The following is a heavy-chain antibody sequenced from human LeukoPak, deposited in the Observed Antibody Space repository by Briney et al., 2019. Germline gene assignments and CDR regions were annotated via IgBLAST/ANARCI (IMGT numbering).Heavy chain of an antibody. J-gene: IGHJ4*02. D-gene: IGHD6-6*01. Sequence: SETLSLTCAVYGGSFSGYYWSWIRQPPGKGLEWIGEINHSGSTNYNPSLKSRVTISVDTSKNQFSLKLSSVTAADTAVYYCAREFRDSSSSDYWGQGTLVTVSS. V-gene: IGHV4-34*01. CDR3: AREFRDSSSSDY. CDR1: GGSFSGYY. CDR2: INHSGST.